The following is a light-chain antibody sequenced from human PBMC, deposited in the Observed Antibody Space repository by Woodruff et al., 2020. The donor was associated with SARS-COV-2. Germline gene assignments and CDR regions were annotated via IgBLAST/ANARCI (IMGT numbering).Light chain of an antibody. J-gene: IGLJ2*01. V-gene: IGLV3-1*01. Sequence: LYGDTKRPSGIPERFSGSNSGNTATLTISETQAMDEADYYCQSYDSSLSGVVFGGGTKLTVL. CDR2: GDT. CDR3: QSYDSSLSGVV.